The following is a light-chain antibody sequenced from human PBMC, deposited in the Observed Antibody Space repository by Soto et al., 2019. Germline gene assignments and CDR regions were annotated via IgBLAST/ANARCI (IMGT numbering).Light chain of an antibody. CDR1: QGISHY. J-gene: IGKJ1*01. V-gene: IGKV1-17*03. Sequence: DIQMTQSPSAMSASVGDRVTITCRASQGISHYLTWFQQKPGKVPKRLIFDASSLQSGVPSRFSGNGSGTEFTLTIISLQPEDSATYYCLQHNNYPWTFGHGTRVEIK. CDR2: DAS. CDR3: LQHNNYPWT.